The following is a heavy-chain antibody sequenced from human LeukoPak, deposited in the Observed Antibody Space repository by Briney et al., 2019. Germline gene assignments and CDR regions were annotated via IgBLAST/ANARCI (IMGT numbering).Heavy chain of an antibody. V-gene: IGHV4-38-2*02. CDR1: GYSISSGYY. J-gene: IGHJ5*02. CDR3: ARDLVEQQLANWFDP. Sequence: SETLSLTCTVSGYSISSGYYWGWIRQPPGKGLEWIGSIYHSGSTYYNPSLKSRVTISVDTSKNQFSLKLSSVTAADTAVYYCARDLVEQQLANWFDPWGQGTLVTVSS. CDR2: IYHSGST. D-gene: IGHD6-13*01.